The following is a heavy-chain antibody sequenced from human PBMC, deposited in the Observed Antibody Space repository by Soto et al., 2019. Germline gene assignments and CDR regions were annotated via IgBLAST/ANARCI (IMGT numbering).Heavy chain of an antibody. V-gene: IGHV4-59*01. CDR1: GGSISSYY. Sequence: PSETLSLTCTVSGGSISSYYWSWIRQPPGKGLERIGYIYYSGSTNYNPSLKSRVTISVDTSKNQFSLKLSSVTAADTAVYYCARAPRPYYDSSGGAFDIWGQGTMVTVSS. D-gene: IGHD3-22*01. J-gene: IGHJ3*02. CDR2: IYYSGST. CDR3: ARAPRPYYDSSGGAFDI.